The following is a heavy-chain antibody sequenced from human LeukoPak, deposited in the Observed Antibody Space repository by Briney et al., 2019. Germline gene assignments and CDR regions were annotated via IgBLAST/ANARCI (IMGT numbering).Heavy chain of an antibody. V-gene: IGHV1-18*01. J-gene: IGHJ6*03. CDR2: ITTYNGNT. CDR1: GYTFTSYG. D-gene: IGHD2-2*01. Sequence: GASVTVSCKASGYTFTSYGLSWVRQAPGQGLEWMGRITTYNGNTKYAQNLQGRVTMTTDTSTSTAYMELRSLRSDDTAVYYCARGIVPAARDYYYYYMDVRGKGTTVTVSS. CDR3: ARGIVPAARDYYYYYMDV.